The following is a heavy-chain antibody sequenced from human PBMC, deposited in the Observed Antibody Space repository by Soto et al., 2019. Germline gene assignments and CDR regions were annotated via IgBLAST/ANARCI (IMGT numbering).Heavy chain of an antibody. Sequence: QVQLVESGGGVVQPGRSLRLSCAASGFTFSSYAMHWVRQAPGKGLEWVAVISYDGSNKYYADSVKGRFTISRDNSKNTLYLQMNSLRAEDTAVYYCAKDRQPDGLWPFDHWGQGTLVTVSS. CDR3: AKDRQPDGLWPFDH. CDR1: GFTFSSYA. J-gene: IGHJ4*02. CDR2: ISYDGSNK. D-gene: IGHD2-8*01. V-gene: IGHV3-30-3*02.